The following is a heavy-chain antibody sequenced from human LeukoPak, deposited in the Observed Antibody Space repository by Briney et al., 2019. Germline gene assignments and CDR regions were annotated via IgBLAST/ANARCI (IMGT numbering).Heavy chain of an antibody. CDR3: ARQREYSRSALGGFDP. V-gene: IGHV4-34*01. CDR1: GGSLSGYY. D-gene: IGHD6-6*01. CDR2: FNHNGNS. J-gene: IGHJ5*02. Sequence: PSETLSLTCAVYGGSLSGYYWNWIRQPPGKGLEWIGEFNHNGNSNYNPSLKSRVTMSLDTSKNEFTLNLTSVTAADTAMYYCARQREYSRSALGGFDPWGGGNLVTVSS.